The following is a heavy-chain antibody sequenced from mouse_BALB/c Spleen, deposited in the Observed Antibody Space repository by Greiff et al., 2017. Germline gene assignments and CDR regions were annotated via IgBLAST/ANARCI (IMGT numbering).Heavy chain of an antibody. D-gene: IGHD4-1*01. J-gene: IGHJ4*01. V-gene: IGHV5-17*02. CDR1: GFTFSSFG. Sequence: EVMLVESGGGLVQPGGSRKLSCAASGFTFSSFGMHWVRQAPEKGLEWVAYISSGSSTIYYADTVKGRFTISRDNPKNTLFLQMTSLRSEDTAMYYCARRTGTRGNYAMDYWGQGTSVTVSS. CDR3: ARRTGTRGNYAMDY. CDR2: ISSGSSTI.